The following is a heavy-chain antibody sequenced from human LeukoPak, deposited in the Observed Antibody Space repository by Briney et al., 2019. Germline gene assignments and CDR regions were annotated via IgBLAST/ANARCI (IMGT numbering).Heavy chain of an antibody. Sequence: ASVKVSCKASGYTFTSNGISWVRQAPGQGLEWMGWISAYNGNTDYAQKFQGRVTFTADESTNTAYMELGSLRSEDTAVYYCARGYSGYHDAFHIWGQGTMVTVSS. CDR3: ARGYSGYHDAFHI. D-gene: IGHD1-26*01. CDR2: ISAYNGNT. V-gene: IGHV1-18*01. J-gene: IGHJ3*02. CDR1: GYTFTSNG.